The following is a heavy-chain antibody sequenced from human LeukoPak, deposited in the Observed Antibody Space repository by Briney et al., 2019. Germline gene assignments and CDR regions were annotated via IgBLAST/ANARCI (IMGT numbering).Heavy chain of an antibody. CDR2: IYTTGNT. D-gene: IGHD5/OR15-5a*01. CDR3: ARGSFYRNSYYYYINV. CDR1: GDSISSGVFY. J-gene: IGHJ6*03. Sequence: SETLSLTCSLSGDSISSGVFYWSWIRPPAGKGLVWIVRIYTTGNTNYNPTLKSRVTMSIDTSENQFSLKLTSVTAADTAVYYCARGSFYRNSYYYYINVWGTGTTVTVSS. V-gene: IGHV4-61*02.